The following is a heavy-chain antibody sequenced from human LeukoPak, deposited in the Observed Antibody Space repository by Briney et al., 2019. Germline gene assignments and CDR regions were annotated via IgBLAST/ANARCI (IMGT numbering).Heavy chain of an antibody. D-gene: IGHD2-2*01. CDR2: ISYDGSDK. V-gene: IGHV3-30*03. Sequence: GRSLRLSRAASGFTLSSYGLQWVRQAPGKGLEWVAIISYDGSDKYYADSVKGRFTISRDNSKNTLYLQMNSLRAEDTAVYYCARAVSMGVPAARGYMDVWGKGTTVTVSS. CDR1: GFTLSSYG. CDR3: ARAVSMGVPAARGYMDV. J-gene: IGHJ6*03.